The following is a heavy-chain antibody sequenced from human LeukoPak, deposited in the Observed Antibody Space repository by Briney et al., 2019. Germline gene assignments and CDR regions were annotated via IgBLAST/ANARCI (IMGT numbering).Heavy chain of an antibody. CDR3: ARDPEAQYYDFWSGYFDY. V-gene: IGHV1-69*13. J-gene: IGHJ4*02. Sequence: GASVKVSCKASGYTFTSYGISWVRQAPGQGLEWMGGIIPIFGTANYAQKFQGRVTITADESTSTAYMELSSLRSEDTAVYYCARDPEAQYYDFWSGYFDYWGQGTLVTVSS. D-gene: IGHD3-3*01. CDR2: IIPIFGTA. CDR1: GYTFTSYG.